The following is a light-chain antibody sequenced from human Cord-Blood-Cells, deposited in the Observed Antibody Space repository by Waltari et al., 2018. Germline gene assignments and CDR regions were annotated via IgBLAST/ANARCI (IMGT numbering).Light chain of an antibody. CDR1: QSVLYSSNNKNY. Sequence: DIVMTKDPDSLAVSLGERATINCKSSQSVLYSSNNKNYLAWYQQKPGQPPKLLIYWASTRESGVPDRFSGSGSGTDFTLTISSLQAEDVAVYYCQQYYSTPLTFGGGTKVEIK. V-gene: IGKV4-1*01. CDR3: QQYYSTPLT. CDR2: WAS. J-gene: IGKJ4*01.